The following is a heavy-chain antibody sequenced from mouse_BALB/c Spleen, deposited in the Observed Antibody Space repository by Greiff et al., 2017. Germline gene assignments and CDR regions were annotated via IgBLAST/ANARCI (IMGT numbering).Heavy chain of an antibody. Sequence: EVKLQESGPELVKPGASVKMSCKASGYTFTSYVMHWVKQKPGQGLEWIGYINPYNDGTKYNEKFKGKATLTSDKSSSTAYMELSSLTSEDSAVYYCARLEGPLYYAMDYWGQGTSVTVSS. J-gene: IGHJ4*01. CDR3: ARLEGPLYYAMDY. CDR1: GYTFTSYV. CDR2: INPYNDGT. V-gene: IGHV1-14*01. D-gene: IGHD3-3*01.